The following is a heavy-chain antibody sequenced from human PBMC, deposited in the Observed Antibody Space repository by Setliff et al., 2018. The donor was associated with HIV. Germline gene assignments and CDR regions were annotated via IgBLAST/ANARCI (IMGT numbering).Heavy chain of an antibody. CDR2: IHYTGTG. D-gene: IGHD2-2*01. CDR3: ARKVGGDFDY. V-gene: IGHV4-34*01. CDR1: GESFSAYF. Sequence: PSETLSLTCAVYGESFSAYFWSWIRQPPGKGLEWIGNIHYTGTGFYNPALRSRVTISVDTSKNQFSLKLSSVTAADTAVYFCARKVGGDFDYWGQGTLVTVSS. J-gene: IGHJ4*02.